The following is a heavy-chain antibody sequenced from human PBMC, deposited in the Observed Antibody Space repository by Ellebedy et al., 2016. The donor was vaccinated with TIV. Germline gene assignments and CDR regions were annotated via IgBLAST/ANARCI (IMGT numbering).Heavy chain of an antibody. CDR1: GFIVSSNF. Sequence: GESLKISXAASGFIVSSNFMSWVRQAPGKGLEWVSVIYSGGSTSYADSVKGRFTISRDNSKNTLYLQMNSLRAEDTAVYYCVRGNEQLGRWGAFDYWGQGTLVTVSS. J-gene: IGHJ4*02. V-gene: IGHV3-53*01. CDR3: VRGNEQLGRWGAFDY. CDR2: IYSGGST. D-gene: IGHD6-6*01.